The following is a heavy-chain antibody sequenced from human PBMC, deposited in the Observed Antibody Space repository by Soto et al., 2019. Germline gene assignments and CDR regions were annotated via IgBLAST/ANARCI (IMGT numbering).Heavy chain of an antibody. V-gene: IGHV3-30*18. CDR1: GFTFSSYG. CDR3: AKELLEYYGMDV. J-gene: IGHJ6*02. D-gene: IGHD3-3*01. Sequence: QVQLVESGGGVVQPGRSLRLSCAASGFTFSSYGMHWFRQAPGKGLEWVAVISYDGSNKYYADSVKGRFTISRDNSKNTLYLQMNSLRAEDTAVYYCAKELLEYYGMDVWGQGTTVTVSS. CDR2: ISYDGSNK.